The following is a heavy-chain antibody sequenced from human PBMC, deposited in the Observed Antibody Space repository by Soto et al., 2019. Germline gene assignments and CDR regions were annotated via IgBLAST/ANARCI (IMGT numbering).Heavy chain of an antibody. CDR1: GYSFSSYA. D-gene: IGHD3-10*01. CDR2: VSAYNGNT. V-gene: IGHV1-18*01. CDR3: ARDLRSRGFDGFDL. J-gene: IGHJ6*02. Sequence: ASVKVSCKASGYSFSSYALSWVRQAPGQGLEWMGWVSAYNGNTNYAQKLQGRVTMTTDTSTSTAYMELRSLRSDDTAVYYCARDLRSRGFDGFDLWGHGTTVTASS.